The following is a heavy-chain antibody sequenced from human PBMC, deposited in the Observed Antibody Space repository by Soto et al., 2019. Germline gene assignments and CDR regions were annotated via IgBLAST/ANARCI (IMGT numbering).Heavy chain of an antibody. CDR1: GFTFSSYA. CDR2: IKSKTDGGTT. CDR3: TTAGSPAETYYYYGMDV. D-gene: IGHD2-2*01. J-gene: IGHJ6*02. V-gene: IGHV3-15*01. Sequence: GGSLRLSCAASGFTFSSYAMSWVRQAPGKGLEWVGRIKSKTDGGTTDYAAPVKGRFTISRDDSKNTLYLQMNSLKTEDTAVYYCTTAGSPAETYYYYGMDVWGQGTTVTVSS.